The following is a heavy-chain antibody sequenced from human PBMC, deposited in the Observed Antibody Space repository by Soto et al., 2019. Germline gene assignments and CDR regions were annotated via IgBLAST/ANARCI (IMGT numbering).Heavy chain of an antibody. V-gene: IGHV3-9*01. CDR3: AKDSNCSGGSCYYYFDY. Sequence: GGSLRLSCAASGFTFDDYAMHWVRQAPGKGLEWVSGISWNSGSIGYADSVKGRFTISRDNAKNSLYLQMNSLRAEDTALYYCAKDSNCSGGSCYYYFDYWGQGTLVTVSS. CDR1: GFTFDDYA. D-gene: IGHD2-15*01. CDR2: ISWNSGSI. J-gene: IGHJ4*02.